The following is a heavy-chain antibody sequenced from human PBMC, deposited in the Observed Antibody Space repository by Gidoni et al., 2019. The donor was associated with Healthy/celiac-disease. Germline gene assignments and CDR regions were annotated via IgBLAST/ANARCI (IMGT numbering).Heavy chain of an antibody. CDR2: INHSGST. D-gene: IGHD1-1*01. CDR3: AGDDDGFDY. J-gene: IGHJ4*02. V-gene: IGHV4-34*01. CDR1: GGSFSGYY. Sequence: QVQLQQWGAGLLTPSETLSLTCAVYGGSFSGYYWRWRRQPPGKGLEWIGEINHSGSTNYNPSLKSRVTISVDTSKNQFALKLSAVTAADTAVYYCAGDDDGFDYWGQGTLVTVSS.